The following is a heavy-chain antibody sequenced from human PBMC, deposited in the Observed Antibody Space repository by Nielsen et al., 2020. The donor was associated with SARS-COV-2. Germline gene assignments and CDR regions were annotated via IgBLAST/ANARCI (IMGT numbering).Heavy chain of an antibody. Sequence: SETLSLTCTVSGGSISSYYWSWIRQPPGKGLEWIGTIHHSGSTYYNPSLKNRVTISVDTSKNQFSLKLSSVTAADTAVYYCARHLSTSFYTALGLWGQGTLVTVSS. D-gene: IGHD2-2*02. V-gene: IGHV4-39*01. CDR2: IHHSGST. CDR1: GGSISSYY. J-gene: IGHJ4*02. CDR3: ARHLSTSFYTALGL.